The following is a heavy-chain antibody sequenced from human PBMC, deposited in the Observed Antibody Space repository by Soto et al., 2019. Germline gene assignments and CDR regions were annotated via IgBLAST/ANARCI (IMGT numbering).Heavy chain of an antibody. CDR1: GGTFSSYA. Sequence: QVQLVQSGAEVKKPGSSVKVSCKASGGTFSSYAISWVRQAPGQGLEWMGGIIPISGTANYGQKFHGRVTITADESTSTAYMELSSLRSEDTAVYYCARSQGSSTSLEIYYYYYYGMDVWGQGTTVTVSS. D-gene: IGHD2-2*01. J-gene: IGHJ6*02. CDR2: IIPISGTA. CDR3: ARSQGSSTSLEIYYYYYYGMDV. V-gene: IGHV1-69*01.